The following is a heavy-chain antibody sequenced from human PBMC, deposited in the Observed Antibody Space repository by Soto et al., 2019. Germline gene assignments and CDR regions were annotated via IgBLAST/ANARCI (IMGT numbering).Heavy chain of an antibody. V-gene: IGHV3-21*01. J-gene: IGHJ3*02. CDR3: ATRESIAVARVHDAFDI. Sequence: PGGSLRLSCAASGFTFSSYSMNWVRQAPGKGLEWVSSISSSSSYIYYADSVKGRFTISRDNAKNSLYLQMNSLRAEDTAVYYCATRESIAVARVHDAFDIWGQGTMVTVSS. CDR2: ISSSSSYI. D-gene: IGHD6-19*01. CDR1: GFTFSSYS.